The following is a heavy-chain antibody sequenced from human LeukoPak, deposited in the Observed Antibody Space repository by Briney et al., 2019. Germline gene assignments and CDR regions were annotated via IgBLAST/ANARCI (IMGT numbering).Heavy chain of an antibody. CDR3: ARVQSGFCSGSSCYGGYFDY. CDR1: GYTFTSYA. D-gene: IGHD2-15*01. V-gene: IGHV1-3*01. CDR2: INAGNGNT. J-gene: IGHJ4*02. Sequence: ASVKVSCKASGYTFTSYATHWVRQAPGQRPEWMGWINAGNGNTKYSQKFQGRVTITRDTSASTAYMELSSLRPEDTAVYYGARVQSGFCSGSSCYGGYFDYWGQGTLVTVSS.